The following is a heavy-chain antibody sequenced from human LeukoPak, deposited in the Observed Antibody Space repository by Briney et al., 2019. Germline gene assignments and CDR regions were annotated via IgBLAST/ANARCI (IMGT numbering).Heavy chain of an antibody. CDR1: GGSISSYY. CDR2: IYYSGST. D-gene: IGHD3-22*01. J-gene: IGHJ4*02. Sequence: SETLSLTCTVSGGSISSYYWSWIRQPPGKGLEWIGYIYYSGSTNYNPSLKSRVTISVDTSKNQFSLKLSSVTAADTAVYYCARAYFSSLGDYYDSSGYPYYFDYWGQGTLVTVSS. V-gene: IGHV4-59*12. CDR3: ARAYFSSLGDYYDSSGYPYYFDY.